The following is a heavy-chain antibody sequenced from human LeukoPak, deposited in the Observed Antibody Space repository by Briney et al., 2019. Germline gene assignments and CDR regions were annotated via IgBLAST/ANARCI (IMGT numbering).Heavy chain of an antibody. V-gene: IGHV1-69*13. D-gene: IGHD1-26*01. CDR1: GGTFSSYA. Sequence: GASVKVSCKASGGTFSSYAISWVRQAPGQGLEWMGGIIPIFGTANYAQKFQGRVTITADESTSTAYMELSSLRSEDTAVYYCARSIIVGATKGGDYYYYYMDVWGKGTTVTVSS. CDR2: IIPIFGTA. J-gene: IGHJ6*03. CDR3: ARSIIVGATKGGDYYYYYMDV.